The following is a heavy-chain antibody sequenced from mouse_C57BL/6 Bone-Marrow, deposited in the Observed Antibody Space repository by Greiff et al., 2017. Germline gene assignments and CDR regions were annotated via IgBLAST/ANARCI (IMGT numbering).Heavy chain of an antibody. D-gene: IGHD2-4*01. CDR1: GFTFSDFY. Sequence: EVKLVESGGGLVQSGRSLRLSCATSGFTFSDFYMEWVRQAPGKGLEWIAASRNKANDYTTEYSASVKGRFIVSRDTSQSILYLQMNALRAEDTAIYYCARDGDYSYAMDYWGQGTSVTVSS. V-gene: IGHV7-1*01. J-gene: IGHJ4*01. CDR3: ARDGDYSYAMDY. CDR2: SRNKANDYTT.